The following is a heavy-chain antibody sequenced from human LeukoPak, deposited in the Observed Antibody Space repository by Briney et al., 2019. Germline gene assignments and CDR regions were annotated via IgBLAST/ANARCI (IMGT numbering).Heavy chain of an antibody. CDR2: IYYSGST. CDR3: ASLPGVGANNYYYYMDV. J-gene: IGHJ6*03. CDR1: GGSISSSSYY. Sequence: SETLSLTCTVSGGSISSSSYYWGWIRQPPGKGLEWIGSIYYSGSTYYNPSLKSRVTISVDTSKNQFSLKLSSVTAADTAVYYCASLPGVGANNYYYYMDVWGKGTTVTVSS. D-gene: IGHD1-26*01. V-gene: IGHV4-39*07.